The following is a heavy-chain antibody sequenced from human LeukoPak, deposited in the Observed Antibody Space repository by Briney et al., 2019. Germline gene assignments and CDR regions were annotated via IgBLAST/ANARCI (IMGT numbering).Heavy chain of an antibody. D-gene: IGHD6-13*01. CDR1: GFTFSSYA. Sequence: GSLRLSCAASGFTFSSYAMSWVRQAPGKGLEWVSAISGSGDSTYYGDSVKGRFTISRDNSKNTLYLQMNSLRAEDTAVYYCAKTRPLDSSSWSHGDYWGQGTLVTVSS. CDR3: AKTRPLDSSSWSHGDY. J-gene: IGHJ4*02. V-gene: IGHV3-23*01. CDR2: ISGSGDST.